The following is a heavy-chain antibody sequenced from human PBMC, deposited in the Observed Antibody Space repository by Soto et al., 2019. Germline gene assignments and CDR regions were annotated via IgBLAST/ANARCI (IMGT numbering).Heavy chain of an antibody. V-gene: IGHV3-23*01. Sequence: LRLSCAASGFAFSTYAVTWVRQAPGKGLEWVSVISGIGGSSYYAASVKGRFTISRDNSKNTLFLQMNGLRAEDTAVYYCAKVTKRAAAGRYEYYKYGMDVWGQGTTVTVSS. D-gene: IGHD6-13*01. CDR2: ISGIGGSS. J-gene: IGHJ6*02. CDR3: AKVTKRAAAGRYEYYKYGMDV. CDR1: GFAFSTYA.